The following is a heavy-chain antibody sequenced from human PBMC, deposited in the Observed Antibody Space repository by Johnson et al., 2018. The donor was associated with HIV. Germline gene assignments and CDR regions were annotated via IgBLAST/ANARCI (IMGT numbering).Heavy chain of an antibody. CDR2: IYSGGST. CDR1: GFTVSSNY. J-gene: IGHJ1*01. CDR3: GLLGLRWAM. D-gene: IGHD3-10*02. Sequence: VPLVESGGDVVQPGKSLRLSCAASGFTVSSNYMSWVRQAPGKGLEWVSVIYSGGSTYYADSVKGRFSLSRDISKNMLYLQMHSLRGDDTGHNVRGLLGLRWAMWG. V-gene: IGHV3-66*02.